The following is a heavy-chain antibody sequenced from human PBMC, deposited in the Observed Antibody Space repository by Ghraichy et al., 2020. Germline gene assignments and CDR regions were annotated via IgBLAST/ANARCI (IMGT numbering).Heavy chain of an antibody. V-gene: IGHV3-23*01. J-gene: IGHJ2*01. D-gene: IGHD3-22*01. Sequence: SCAASGFTFSSYAMSWVRQAPGKGLEWVSVISASGGITDYADSVKGRFTISRDNSKNTLYLQMNSLRAEDTAVYYCAKDLPYYYDSSGYYYDWYFDLWVRGTLVTVSS. CDR3: AKDLPYYYDSSGYYYDWYFDL. CDR2: ISASGGIT. CDR1: GFTFSSYA.